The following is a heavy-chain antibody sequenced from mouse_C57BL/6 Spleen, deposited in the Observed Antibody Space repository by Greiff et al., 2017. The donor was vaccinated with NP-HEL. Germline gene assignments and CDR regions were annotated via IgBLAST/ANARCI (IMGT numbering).Heavy chain of an antibody. CDR1: GYSITSGYY. CDR2: ISYDGSN. Sequence: EVQLQESGPGLVKPSQSLSLTCSVTGYSITSGYYWNWIRQFPGNKLEWMGYISYDGSNNYNPSLKNRISITRDTSKNQFFLKLNSVTTEDTATYYCARDGYYDYDAMDYWGQGTSVTVSS. D-gene: IGHD2-1*01. CDR3: ARDGYYDYDAMDY. V-gene: IGHV3-6*01. J-gene: IGHJ4*01.